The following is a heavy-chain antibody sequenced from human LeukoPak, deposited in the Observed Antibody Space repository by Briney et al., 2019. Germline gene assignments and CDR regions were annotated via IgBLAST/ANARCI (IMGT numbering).Heavy chain of an antibody. CDR2: ISGSGGST. CDR3: AKSGSGWDYYFDY. CDR1: GFTFSSYA. Sequence: PGGSLRLSCAASGFTFSSYAMSWVRQAPGKGLEWVSAISGSGGSTYYADSVKGRFTISRGNSKNTLYLQMNSLRAEDTAVYYCAKSGSGWDYYFDYWGQGTLVTVSS. J-gene: IGHJ4*02. D-gene: IGHD6-19*01. V-gene: IGHV3-23*01.